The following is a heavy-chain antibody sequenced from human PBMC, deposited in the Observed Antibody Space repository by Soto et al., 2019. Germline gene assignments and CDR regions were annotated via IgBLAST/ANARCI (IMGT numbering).Heavy chain of an antibody. CDR2: IYYSGST. CDR1: GGSISSYY. J-gene: IGHJ5*02. Sequence: SETLSLTCTVSGGSISSYYWSWIRQPPGKGLEWFGYIYYSGSTNYNPSIKSRVTISVDTSKNLFSLKLSSVTAADTAVYYCARDITMVRGVDGNWFDPWGQGTLVTVSS. D-gene: IGHD3-10*01. CDR3: ARDITMVRGVDGNWFDP. V-gene: IGHV4-59*01.